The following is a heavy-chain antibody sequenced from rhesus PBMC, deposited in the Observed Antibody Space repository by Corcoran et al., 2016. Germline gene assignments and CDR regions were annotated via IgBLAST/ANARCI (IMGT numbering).Heavy chain of an antibody. J-gene: IGHJ4*01. CDR1: GGSISSGYYY. V-gene: IGHV4-122*02. D-gene: IGHD4-29*01. CDR2: ITYSGST. Sequence: QVQLQESGPGLVKPSETLSLTCAVSGGSISSGYYYWRWIRQPPGKGLEWIGYITYSGSTSYTPSLKSRVTFSRDTSKNQCSRKRSSVTAADTAVYYCAREIYGGGVDYWGQGVLVTVSS. CDR3: AREIYGGGVDY.